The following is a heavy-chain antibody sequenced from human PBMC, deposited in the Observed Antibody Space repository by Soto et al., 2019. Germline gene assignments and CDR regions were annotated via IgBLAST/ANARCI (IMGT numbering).Heavy chain of an antibody. CDR1: GYTFTSYG. J-gene: IGHJ4*02. Sequence: ASVKVSCKASGYTFTSYGISWVRQAPGQGLEWMGWISAYNGNTNYAQKLQGRVTMTTDTSTSTAYMELSSLRADDTAMYYCVKAKKAGSSGWYSFEYWGQGTLVTVSS. CDR3: VKAKKAGSSGWYSFEY. V-gene: IGHV1-18*01. D-gene: IGHD6-19*01. CDR2: ISAYNGNT.